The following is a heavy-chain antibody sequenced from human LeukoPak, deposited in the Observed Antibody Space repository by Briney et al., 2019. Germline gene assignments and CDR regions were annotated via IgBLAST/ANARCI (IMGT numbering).Heavy chain of an antibody. V-gene: IGHV1-2*02. J-gene: IGHJ4*02. CDR3: ARDFGYSSGWYDY. CDR1: GYTFTGYY. Sequence: ASVKVSCKASGYTFTGYYMHRGRQAPGQGLEWMGWINPNSGGTNYAQKFQGRVTMTRDTSISTAYMELSRLRSDDTAVYYCARDFGYSSGWYDYWGQGTLVTVSS. D-gene: IGHD6-19*01. CDR2: INPNSGGT.